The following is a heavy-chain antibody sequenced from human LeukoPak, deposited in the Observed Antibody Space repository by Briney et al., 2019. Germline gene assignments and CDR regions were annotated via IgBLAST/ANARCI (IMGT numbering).Heavy chain of an antibody. CDR2: IYYSGST. D-gene: IGHD3-22*01. CDR1: GGSISSYY. CDR3: ARDARYNSSGYRWGYYYYYMDV. J-gene: IGHJ6*03. V-gene: IGHV4-59*01. Sequence: SETLSLTCTVSGGSISSYYWSWIRQPPGKGLEWIGYIYYSGSTNYNPSLKSRVTISVDTSKNRFSLKLSSVTAADTAVYYCARDARYNSSGYRWGYYYYYMDVCGKGTTVTISS.